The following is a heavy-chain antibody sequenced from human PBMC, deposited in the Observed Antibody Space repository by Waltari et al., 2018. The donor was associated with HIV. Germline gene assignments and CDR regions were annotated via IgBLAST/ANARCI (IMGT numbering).Heavy chain of an antibody. J-gene: IGHJ4*02. V-gene: IGHV3-7*01. Sequence: EVQLVVSGGGLVQPGGSLRLSCAASGFTLSSYWMSWVRQAPGKGLAWVANIQQDGSEKYYVDSVNGRFTISRDNAKNSLYLQMNSLRAEDTAVYYCARDRHYDILTGSYFDYWGQGTLVTVSS. D-gene: IGHD3-9*01. CDR3: ARDRHYDILTGSYFDY. CDR1: GFTLSSYW. CDR2: IQQDGSEK.